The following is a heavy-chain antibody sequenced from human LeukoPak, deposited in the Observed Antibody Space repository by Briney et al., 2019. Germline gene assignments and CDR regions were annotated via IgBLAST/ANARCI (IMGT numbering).Heavy chain of an antibody. CDR2: IKQDGSEK. V-gene: IGHV3-7*01. D-gene: IGHD2-2*01. J-gene: IGHJ4*02. CDR1: GFTFTKYW. Sequence: PGGSLRLFCAASGFTFTKYWMTWVCQAPGKGLEWVANIKQDGSEKFYVDSVEGRFTISRDNAKNSLDLQINSLGAEDTAVYYCARGLDCRSTSCYLDNWGQGTLVTVSS. CDR3: ARGLDCRSTSCYLDN.